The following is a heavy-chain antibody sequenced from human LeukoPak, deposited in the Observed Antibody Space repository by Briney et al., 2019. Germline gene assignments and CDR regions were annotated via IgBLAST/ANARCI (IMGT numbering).Heavy chain of an antibody. J-gene: IGHJ6*02. CDR2: ISSSSSYI. Sequence: PGGSRRLFCVASGIDISYHYMGWVRQAPGKGLEWVSSISSSSSYIYYADSVKGRLTISRDNAKNSLYLQMNSLRAEDTAVYYCARGGYSSSWAADYYYYGMDVWGQGTTVTVSS. CDR3: ARGGYSSSWAADYYYYGMDV. V-gene: IGHV3-21*01. D-gene: IGHD6-13*01. CDR1: GIDISYHY.